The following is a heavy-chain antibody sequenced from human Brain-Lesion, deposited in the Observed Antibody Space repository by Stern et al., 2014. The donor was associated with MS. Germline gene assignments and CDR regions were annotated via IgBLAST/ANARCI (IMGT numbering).Heavy chain of an antibody. CDR2: VYFSGGT. J-gene: IGHJ2*01. CDR3: ATRTTMATRSYWYFDL. D-gene: IGHD4-23*01. CDR1: GGSLSDSSYY. V-gene: IGHV4-39*01. Sequence: QLQLQESGPGLVKPSQTLSLTCTVSGGSLSDSSYYWGWIRQSPGKGLEWIGSVYFSGGTHYNPSLTSRRTIPVDTSQDQFSLKVNSMTAADTAMYYCATRTTMATRSYWYFDLWGRGTLVTVSS.